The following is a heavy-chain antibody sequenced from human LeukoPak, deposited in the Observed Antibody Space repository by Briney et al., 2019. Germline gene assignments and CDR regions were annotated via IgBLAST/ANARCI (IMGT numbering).Heavy chain of an antibody. V-gene: IGHV4-4*08. J-gene: IGHJ4*02. CDR1: GGSLSTYY. D-gene: IGHD5-12*01. CDR2: IYTSGST. CDR3: ARGKGDDLPFDY. Sequence: SSETLSLTCTVSGGSLSTYYWSWIRQPPGKGLEWIGRIYTSGSTNYNPSLKSRVTISVDTSKNQFSLKLSSVTAADTAVYYCARGKGDDLPFDYWGQGTLVTVSS.